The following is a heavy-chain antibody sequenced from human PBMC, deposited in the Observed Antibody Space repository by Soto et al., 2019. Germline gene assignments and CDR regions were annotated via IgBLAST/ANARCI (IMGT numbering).Heavy chain of an antibody. V-gene: IGHV3-15*01. CDR3: TTASMDTAMVGFDY. J-gene: IGHJ4*02. D-gene: IGHD5-18*01. CDR1: GFTFSNAW. Sequence: EVQLVESGGGLVKPGGSLRLSCAGSGFTFSNAWMSWVRQAPGKGLEWVGRIKSKTDGGTTDYAAPVKGRFTISRDDSKNTLYLQMNSLKTEDTAVYYCTTASMDTAMVGFDYWGQGTLVTVSS. CDR2: IKSKTDGGTT.